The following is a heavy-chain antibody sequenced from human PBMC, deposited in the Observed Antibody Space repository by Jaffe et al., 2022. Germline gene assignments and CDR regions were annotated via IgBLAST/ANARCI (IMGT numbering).Heavy chain of an antibody. D-gene: IGHD6-6*01. CDR2: IGWNSGSI. J-gene: IGHJ3*02. Sequence: EVHLVESGGGMVQPGRSLRLSCAASGFTFEEYAMHWVRQVPGRGLEWVSSIGWNSGSIGYADSVKGRFTISRDNAKNSLFLQMNSLRSEDTALYFCVKDIKRYSSWSKGAFDIWGQGTMVTVFS. CDR3: VKDIKRYSSWSKGAFDI. CDR1: GFTFEEYA. V-gene: IGHV3-9*01.